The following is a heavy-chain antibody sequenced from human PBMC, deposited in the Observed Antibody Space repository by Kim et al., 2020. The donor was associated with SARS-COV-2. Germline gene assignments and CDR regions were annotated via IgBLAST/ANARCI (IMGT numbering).Heavy chain of an antibody. J-gene: IGHJ4*02. CDR3: ARLTDSSGWYGDY. Sequence: TPSFQGHVTISADKSISTAYLQWSSLKASDTAMYYCARLTDSSGWYGDYWGQGTLVTVSS. V-gene: IGHV5-10-1*01. D-gene: IGHD6-19*01.